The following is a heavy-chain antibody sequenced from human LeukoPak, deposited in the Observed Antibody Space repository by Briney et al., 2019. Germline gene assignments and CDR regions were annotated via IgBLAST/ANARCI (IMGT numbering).Heavy chain of an antibody. Sequence: SETLSLTCTVSGGSISSYYWSWIRQPPGKGLEWIGYIYYSGSTNYNPSLKSRVTISVDTSKNQFSLRLNSVTAADTAVYYCARGTYYDFWSGYPNTIFDYWGQGTLVTVSS. CDR2: IYYSGST. D-gene: IGHD3-3*01. J-gene: IGHJ4*02. V-gene: IGHV4-59*01. CDR3: ARGTYYDFWSGYPNTIFDY. CDR1: GGSISSYY.